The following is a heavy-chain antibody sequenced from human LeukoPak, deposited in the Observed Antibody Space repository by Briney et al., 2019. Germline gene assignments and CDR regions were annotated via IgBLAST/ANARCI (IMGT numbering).Heavy chain of an antibody. V-gene: IGHV3-21*01. CDR2: ISSSSSYI. D-gene: IGHD3-10*01. CDR1: GFTFSSYS. CDR3: ARGRYYYGSGSYPVYFDY. J-gene: IGHJ4*02. Sequence: GGSLRLSCAASGFTFSSYSMNWVRQAPGKGLEWVSSISSSSSYIYYADSMKGRFTISRDNAKNSLYLQMNSLRAEDTAVYYCARGRYYYGSGSYPVYFDYWGQGTLVTVSS.